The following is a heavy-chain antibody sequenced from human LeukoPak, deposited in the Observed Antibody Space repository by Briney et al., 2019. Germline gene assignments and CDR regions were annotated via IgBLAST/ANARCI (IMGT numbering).Heavy chain of an antibody. CDR2: INHRGGT. Sequence: SETLSLTCAVYGGSFSGYYWSWIRQPPGKGREWIGEINHRGGTNYNPSLERPVTISVDTPKKQSSLNNGSVTAPETAGYYFARTRYFYNSRSYGAPYYLDFWGKGTLVTVSS. D-gene: IGHD3-10*01. V-gene: IGHV4-34*01. CDR1: GGSFSGYY. J-gene: IGHJ4*02. CDR3: ARTRYFYNSRSYGAPYYLDF.